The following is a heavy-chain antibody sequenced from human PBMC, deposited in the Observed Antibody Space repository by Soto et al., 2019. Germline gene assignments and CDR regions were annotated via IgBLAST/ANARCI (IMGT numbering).Heavy chain of an antibody. CDR3: ARDLGLGELSEGWFDP. D-gene: IGHD3-16*02. V-gene: IGHV4-30-4*01. J-gene: IGHJ5*02. CDR1: GGSISSGDYY. Sequence: QVQLQESGPGLVKPSQTLSLTCTVSGGSISSGDYYWSWIRQPPGKGLEWIGYIFYSGSTYYKPSLKSRVTISVDTSKNQFSLKLSSVTAADTAVYYCARDLGLGELSEGWFDPWGQGTLVTVSS. CDR2: IFYSGST.